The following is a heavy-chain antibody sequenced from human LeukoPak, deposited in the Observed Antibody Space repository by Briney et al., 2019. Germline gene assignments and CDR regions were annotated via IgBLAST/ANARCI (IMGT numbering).Heavy chain of an antibody. D-gene: IGHD6-19*01. CDR1: GFTFSSYS. J-gene: IGHJ4*02. CDR2: ISSSSSYI. Sequence: GGSLRLSCAASGFTFSSYSMTWVRQAPGKGLEWVSSISSSSSYIYYADSVKGRFTISRDNAKNSLYLQMNSLRAEDTAVYYCARDKKTPGIAVAGSINWGQGTLVTVSS. V-gene: IGHV3-21*01. CDR3: ARDKKTPGIAVAGSIN.